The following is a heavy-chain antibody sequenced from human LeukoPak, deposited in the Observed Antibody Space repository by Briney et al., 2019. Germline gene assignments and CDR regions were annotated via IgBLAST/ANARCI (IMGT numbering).Heavy chain of an antibody. Sequence: ASVKVSCKASGYTFTSYYMHWVRQAPGQGLEWMGILNPIGGSTSNAQKFQGRVTMTRDTYASTIYMELSSLRSEDTAMYYCARGGPTFGGDTRSALDYWGQGTLVAVSS. D-gene: IGHD3-16*01. CDR3: ARGGPTFGGDTRSALDY. CDR2: LNPIGGST. CDR1: GYTFTSYY. J-gene: IGHJ4*02. V-gene: IGHV1-46*01.